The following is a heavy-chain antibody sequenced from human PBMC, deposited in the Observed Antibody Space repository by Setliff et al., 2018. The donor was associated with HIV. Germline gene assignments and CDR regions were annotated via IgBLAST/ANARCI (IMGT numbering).Heavy chain of an antibody. Sequence: SETLSLTCTVSGVSITTYYWSWIRQTPGKGLELIGYIYYIGSVIYNYSFESRVTMTLDMSKSQFSLSLRSLTAADTAVYYCASWHGGQEAFEIWGQGTKVTVSS. CDR2: IYYIGSV. J-gene: IGHJ3*02. D-gene: IGHD3-16*01. CDR3: ASWHGGQEAFEI. CDR1: GVSITTYY. V-gene: IGHV4-59*01.